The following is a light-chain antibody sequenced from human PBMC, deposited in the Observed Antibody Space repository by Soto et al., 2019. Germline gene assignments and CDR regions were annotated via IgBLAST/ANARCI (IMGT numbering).Light chain of an antibody. Sequence: EIVLTQSPATLSLSPGERATLSCRASQSVSSYLAWYQQKTGQAPRLLIYDASNRATGIPARFSGSGSGTDFTLTISSLEPEDFAVYYCQQSSNWPPFTFGPGTKVDIK. J-gene: IGKJ3*01. CDR3: QQSSNWPPFT. V-gene: IGKV3-11*01. CDR1: QSVSSY. CDR2: DAS.